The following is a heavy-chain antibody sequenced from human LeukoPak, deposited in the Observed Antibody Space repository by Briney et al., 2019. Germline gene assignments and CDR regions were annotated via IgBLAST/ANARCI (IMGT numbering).Heavy chain of an antibody. D-gene: IGHD4-17*01. CDR2: IWYEGSNK. Sequence: GGSLRLSCAASGFTFSSYGMHWVRHAPGKGLEWVAVIWYEGSNKYYADSVKGRLTISRDNSKNTLYLQMNSLRAEDTAVYYCARVLSVYGDSTPFDYWGQGTLVTASS. CDR3: ARVLSVYGDSTPFDY. V-gene: IGHV3-33*01. J-gene: IGHJ4*02. CDR1: GFTFSSYG.